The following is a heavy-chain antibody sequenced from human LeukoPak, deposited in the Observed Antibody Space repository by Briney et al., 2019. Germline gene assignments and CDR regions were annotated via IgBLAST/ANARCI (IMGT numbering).Heavy chain of an antibody. CDR1: GFTFSSYG. CDR3: ARSRGESVWFDY. CDR2: IWYDGSNK. D-gene: IGHD3-10*01. V-gene: IGHV3-33*01. Sequence: PGGSLRLSCAASGFTFSSYGMHWVRQAPGKGLEWVAVIWYDGSNKYYADSVKGRFTISRDNSKNTLYLQMNSLRAEDTAVYYCARSRGESVWFDYWGQGTLVTVSS. J-gene: IGHJ4*02.